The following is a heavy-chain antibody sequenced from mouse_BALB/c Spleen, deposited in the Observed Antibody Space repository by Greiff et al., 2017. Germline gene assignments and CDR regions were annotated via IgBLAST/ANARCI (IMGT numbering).Heavy chain of an antibody. CDR1: GYSITSDYA. CDR2: ISYSGST. D-gene: IGHD2-14*01. Sequence: QSGPGLVKPSQSLSLTCTVTGYSITSDYAWNWIRQFPGNKLEWMGYISYSGSTSYNPSLKSRISITRDTSKNQFFLQLNSVTTEDTATYYCARQVLYAMDYWGQGTSVTVSS. CDR3: ARQVLYAMDY. V-gene: IGHV3-2*02. J-gene: IGHJ4*01.